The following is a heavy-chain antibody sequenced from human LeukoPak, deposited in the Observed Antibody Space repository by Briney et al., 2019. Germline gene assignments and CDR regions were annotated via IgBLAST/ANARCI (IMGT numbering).Heavy chain of an antibody. CDR2: ISGSGGST. V-gene: IGHV3-23*01. Sequence: GGSLRLSCAASGFTFSSYAMSWVRQAPGKGLEWVSAISGSGGSTYYADSVKGRFTISRDNSKNTLYLQMNSLRAEDTAVYYCALHAGEVRGVIIGMIDYWGQGTLVTVSS. J-gene: IGHJ4*02. CDR3: ALHAGEVRGVIIGMIDY. CDR1: GFTFSSYA. D-gene: IGHD3-10*01.